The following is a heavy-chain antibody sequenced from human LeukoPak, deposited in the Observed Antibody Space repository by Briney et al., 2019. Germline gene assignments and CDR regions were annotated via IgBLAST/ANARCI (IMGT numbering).Heavy chain of an antibody. V-gene: IGHV3-72*01. Sequence: GGSLRLSCTASTLTFSVHFMDLVRQAPGKGLEWIGRVKCKADSYTTEYAASVKGRFTISRDDSRDSVYLQMNSLKTEDTAMYYCARAAYAHGLDYWGQGTLVTVSS. J-gene: IGHJ4*02. D-gene: IGHD3/OR15-3a*01. CDR1: TLTFSVHF. CDR2: VKCKADSYTT. CDR3: ARAAYAHGLDY.